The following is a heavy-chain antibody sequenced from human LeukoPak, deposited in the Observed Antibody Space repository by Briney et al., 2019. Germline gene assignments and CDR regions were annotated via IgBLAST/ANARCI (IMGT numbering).Heavy chain of an antibody. Sequence: GGSLRLSCAASGFTCSSYSMNWVRQAPGKGLEWVSYISSSSSTTYYADSVKGRVTISRDNAKNSLYLQMNSLRAEDTAVYYCARVMVAYYFDYWGQGTLVTVSS. CDR1: GFTCSSYS. V-gene: IGHV3-48*01. D-gene: IGHD2-8*01. CDR3: ARVMVAYYFDY. CDR2: ISSSSSTT. J-gene: IGHJ4*02.